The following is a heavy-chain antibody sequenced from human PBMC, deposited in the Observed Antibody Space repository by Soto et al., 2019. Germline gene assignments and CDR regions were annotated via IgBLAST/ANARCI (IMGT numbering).Heavy chain of an antibody. D-gene: IGHD1-1*01. V-gene: IGHV4-34*01. J-gene: IGHJ3*02. CDR3: ARVERGTATTVVDAFDI. CDR1: GGFVSSGSYY. Sequence: QVQLQQWGAGLLKPSETLSLTCAVYGGFVSSGSYYWSWIRQPPEKGLEWIGEMSHSGGTHFNPSLKSRVIRLVDTSKNQFSLKMSSVTAADTALYYCARVERGTATTVVDAFDIWGPGTMVTVSS. CDR2: MSHSGGT.